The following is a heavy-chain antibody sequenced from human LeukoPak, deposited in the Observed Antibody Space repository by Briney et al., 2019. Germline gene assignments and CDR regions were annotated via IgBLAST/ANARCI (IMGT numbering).Heavy chain of an antibody. CDR2: MSPNSGNT. CDR3: ARGLGVPAAIVYYYYYMDV. CDR1: GYTFTSYD. V-gene: IGHV1-8*01. Sequence: ASVKVSCKASGYTFTSYDINWVRQATGQGLEWMGWMSPNSGNTGYAQKFQGRVTMTRNTSISTAYMELSSLRSGDTAVYYCARGLGVPAAIVYYYYYMDVWGKGTTATVSS. D-gene: IGHD2-2*02. J-gene: IGHJ6*03.